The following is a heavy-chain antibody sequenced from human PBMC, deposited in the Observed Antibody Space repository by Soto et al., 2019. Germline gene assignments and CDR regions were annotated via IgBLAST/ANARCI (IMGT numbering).Heavy chain of an antibody. J-gene: IGHJ4*02. Sequence: ASVKVSCKASGYTFTSYDINWVRQATGQGLEWMGWMNPNSGNTGYAQKLQGRVTMTTDTSTSTAYMELRSLRSDDTAVYYCAIGDYYDSSGYYYFDYWGQGTLVTVSS. CDR3: AIGDYYDSSGYYYFDY. D-gene: IGHD3-22*01. CDR1: GYTFTSYD. V-gene: IGHV1-8*01. CDR2: MNPNSGNT.